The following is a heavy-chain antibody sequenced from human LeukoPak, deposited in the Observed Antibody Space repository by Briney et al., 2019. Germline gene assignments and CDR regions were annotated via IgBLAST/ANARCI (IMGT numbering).Heavy chain of an antibody. Sequence: PSETLSLTCTVSGGSISSGGYYWSWIRQPPGKGLEWIGYIYHSGSTYYNPSLKSRVTISVDRSKNQFSLKLSSVTAADTAVYYCASCVRQTWPPKYYFDYWGQGTLVTVSS. J-gene: IGHJ4*02. CDR3: ASCVRQTWPPKYYFDY. CDR1: GGSISSGGYY. CDR2: IYHSGST. V-gene: IGHV4-30-2*01.